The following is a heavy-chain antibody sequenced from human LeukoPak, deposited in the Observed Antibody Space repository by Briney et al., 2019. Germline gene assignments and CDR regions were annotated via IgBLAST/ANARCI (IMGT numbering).Heavy chain of an antibody. D-gene: IGHD3-22*01. CDR1: GFTFSSYA. CDR3: ARIYFDSSGYNY. V-gene: IGHV3-30-3*01. CDR2: ISYDGSNK. Sequence: GGSLRLSCAASGFTFSSYAMHWVRQAPGKGLEWVAVISYDGSNKYYADSVKGRFTISRDNSKNTLYLQMNSLRAEDTAVYYCARIYFDSSGYNYWGQGTLVTVSS. J-gene: IGHJ4*02.